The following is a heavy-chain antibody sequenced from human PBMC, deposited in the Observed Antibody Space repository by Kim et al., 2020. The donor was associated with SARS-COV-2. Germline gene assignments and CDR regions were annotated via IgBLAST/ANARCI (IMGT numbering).Heavy chain of an antibody. D-gene: IGHD3-10*01. J-gene: IGHJ5*02. CDR3: AKDSSAGYL. CDR2: GGI. V-gene: IGHV3-9*01. Sequence: GGIGYADPVKGRFTNARDDAKNSLYLQMNSLRAEDTAVYYCAKDSSAGYLWGQGTLVTVSS.